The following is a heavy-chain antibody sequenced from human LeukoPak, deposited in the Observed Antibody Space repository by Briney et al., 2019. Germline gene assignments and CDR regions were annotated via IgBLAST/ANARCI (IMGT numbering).Heavy chain of an antibody. Sequence: PGGSLRLSCAASGFTFSGYEMNWVRQAPGKGLEWVSALCGSGANPYYPDSVKGRFTISRDNSKNTLYLQMNSLRAEDTAVYYCAKVDYGDPGYFDLWGRGTLVTVS. CDR1: GFTFSGYE. V-gene: IGHV3-23*01. CDR2: LCGSGANP. J-gene: IGHJ2*01. D-gene: IGHD4-17*01. CDR3: AKVDYGDPGYFDL.